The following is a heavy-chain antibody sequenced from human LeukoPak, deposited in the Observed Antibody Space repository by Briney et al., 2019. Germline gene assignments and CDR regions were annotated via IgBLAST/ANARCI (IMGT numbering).Heavy chain of an antibody. V-gene: IGHV1-2*02. J-gene: IGHJ6*03. CDR3: ARDYDILTGYSYYYYYYCMDV. CDR1: GYTFTGYY. Sequence: GASVKVSCKASGYTFTGYYMHWVRQAPGQGLEWMGWINPNSGGTNYAQKFQGRVTMTRDTSISTAYMELSRLRSDDTAVYYCARDYDILTGYSYYYYYYCMDVWGKGTTVTVSS. D-gene: IGHD3-9*01. CDR2: INPNSGGT.